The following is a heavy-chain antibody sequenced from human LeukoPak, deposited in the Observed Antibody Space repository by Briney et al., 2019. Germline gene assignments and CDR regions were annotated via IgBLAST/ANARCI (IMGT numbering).Heavy chain of an antibody. Sequence: PGGSLRLSCAASGFTFSSYSMNWVRQAPGKGLEWVSSISSNSNYIYYADSVKGRFTISRDNAKNSLYLQMNSLRAEDTAVYYCAKESTLGFWSRNDFDYWGQGTLVTVSS. D-gene: IGHD3-3*01. CDR3: AKESTLGFWSRNDFDY. CDR1: GFTFSSYS. V-gene: IGHV3-21*01. CDR2: ISSNSNYI. J-gene: IGHJ4*02.